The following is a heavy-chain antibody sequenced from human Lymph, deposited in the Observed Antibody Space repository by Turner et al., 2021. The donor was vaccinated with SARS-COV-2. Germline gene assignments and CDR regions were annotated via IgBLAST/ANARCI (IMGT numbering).Heavy chain of an antibody. V-gene: IGHV1-69*10. CDR1: GGTFSTYV. J-gene: IGHJ3*02. D-gene: IGHD1-26*01. CDR2: IIPILGIA. CDR3: ARRHSGNYDAFDI. Sequence: QVQLVQSGAELKKPGSSVKVSCKASGGTFSTYVISWVRQAPAQGREWMGGIIPILGIANYAQKVQGRVTITADKSTSTAYMELSSLRSEDTAVYHCARRHSGNYDAFDIWGQGTMVTVSS.